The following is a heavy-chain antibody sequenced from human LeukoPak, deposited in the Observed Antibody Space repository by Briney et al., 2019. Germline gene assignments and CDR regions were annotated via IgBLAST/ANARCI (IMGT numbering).Heavy chain of an antibody. CDR2: IIPIFGTA. Sequence: ASVKVSCKASGGTFISYAISWVRQAPGQGLEWMGGIIPIFGTANYAQKFQGRVTITADESTSTAYMELSSLRSEDTAVYYCAILLAYCGGDCYPFDYWGQGTLVTVSS. J-gene: IGHJ4*02. V-gene: IGHV1-69*13. CDR3: AILLAYCGGDCYPFDY. D-gene: IGHD2-21*02. CDR1: GGTFISYA.